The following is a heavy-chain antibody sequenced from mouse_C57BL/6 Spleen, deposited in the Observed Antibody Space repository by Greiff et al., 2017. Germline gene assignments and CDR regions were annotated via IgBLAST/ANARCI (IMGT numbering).Heavy chain of an antibody. D-gene: IGHD2-5*01. CDR1: GYTFTDYE. V-gene: IGHV1-15*01. J-gene: IGHJ3*01. CDR2: IDPETGGT. CDR3: TRDIGYSNYVGPWLAY. Sequence: QVQLQQSGAELVRPGASVTLSCKASGYTFTDYEMHWVKQTPVHGLEWIGAIDPETGGTAYNQKFKGKARLTADKSSSTAYMERRSLTSEDSAVYYCTRDIGYSNYVGPWLAYWGQGTLVTVSA.